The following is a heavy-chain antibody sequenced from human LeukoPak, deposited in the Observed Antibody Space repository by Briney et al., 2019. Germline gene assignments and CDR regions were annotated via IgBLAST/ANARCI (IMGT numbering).Heavy chain of an antibody. CDR3: ARYCSGGRCNLGYYYYGMDV. J-gene: IGHJ6*02. V-gene: IGHV3-33*01. Sequence: PGGSLRLSCAASGFTFSTYGMHWVRQAPGKGLEWVAVIWYDGTIKYYADSVKGRFTISRDNSKNTLYLQMNSLRAEDTAVYYCARYCSGGRCNLGYYYYGMDVWGQGTTVTVSS. CDR2: IWYDGTIK. CDR1: GFTFSTYG. D-gene: IGHD2-15*01.